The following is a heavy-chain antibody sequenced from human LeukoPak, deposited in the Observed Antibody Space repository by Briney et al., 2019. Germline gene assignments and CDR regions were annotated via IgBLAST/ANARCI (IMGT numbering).Heavy chain of an antibody. CDR1: GYRFPNYW. CDR3: ARFSPGIAVAVSPNWFDP. D-gene: IGHD6-19*01. CDR2: IYPGDSDT. J-gene: IGHJ5*02. V-gene: IGHV5-51*01. Sequence: GESLKISCKASGYRFPNYWIGWVRQMPGKGLEWMGIIYPGDSDTRYSPSFQGQVTISADKSISTAYLQWSSLKASDTAMYYCARFSPGIAVAVSPNWFDPWGQGTLVTVSS.